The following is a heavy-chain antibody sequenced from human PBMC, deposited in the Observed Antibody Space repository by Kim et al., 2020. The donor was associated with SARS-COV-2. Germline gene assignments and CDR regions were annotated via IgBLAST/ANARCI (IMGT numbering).Heavy chain of an antibody. D-gene: IGHD6-19*01. CDR2: ISSSSSYI. CDR1: GFTFSSYS. J-gene: IGHJ4*02. V-gene: IGHV3-21*01. CDR3: ARAVGGWYFGGHSTSELDY. Sequence: GGSLRLSCAASGFTFSSYSMNWVRQAPGKGLEWVSSISSSSSYIYYADSVKGRFTISRDNAKNSLYLQMNSLRAEDTAVYYCARAVGGWYFGGHSTSELDYWGQGTLVTVSS.